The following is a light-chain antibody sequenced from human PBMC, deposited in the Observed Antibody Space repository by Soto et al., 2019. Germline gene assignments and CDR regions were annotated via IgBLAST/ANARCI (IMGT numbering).Light chain of an antibody. CDR3: NSYTSSSTYV. V-gene: IGLV2-14*03. J-gene: IGLJ1*01. CDR2: DVT. Sequence: QSVLTQPASVSGSPGQSITISCTGASSDVGGFNYVSWYQQHPGKAPKLMIYDVTNRPSGVSYRFSGSKSGTTASLTISGLQAEVEAEYSCNSYTSSSTYVFGTGTKVTVL. CDR1: SSDVGGFNY.